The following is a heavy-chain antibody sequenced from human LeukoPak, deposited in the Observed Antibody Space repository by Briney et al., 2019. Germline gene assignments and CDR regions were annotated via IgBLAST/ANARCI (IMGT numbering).Heavy chain of an antibody. CDR2: ISYDGSNK. Sequence: GGSLRLSCAASGFTFSSYAMHWVRHAPGKGLEWVAVISYDGSNKYYADSVKGRFTISRDNSKNTLYLQMNSLRAEDTAVYYCASLGYSGYETLPLGQQLLNPHYYYYGMDVWGQGTTVTVSS. V-gene: IGHV3-30*04. D-gene: IGHD5-12*01. CDR1: GFTFSSYA. J-gene: IGHJ6*02. CDR3: ASLGYSGYETLPLGQQLLNPHYYYYGMDV.